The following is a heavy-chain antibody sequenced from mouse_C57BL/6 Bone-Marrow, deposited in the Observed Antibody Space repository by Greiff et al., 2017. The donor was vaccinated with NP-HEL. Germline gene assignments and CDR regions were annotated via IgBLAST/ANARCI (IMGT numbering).Heavy chain of an antibody. CDR3: ARRKLRAMDY. D-gene: IGHD1-1*01. V-gene: IGHV5-9*01. CDR1: GFTFSSYT. Sequence: EVNLVESGGGLVKPGGSLKLSCAASGFTFSSYTMSWVRQTPEKRLEWVATISGGGGNTYYPDSVKGRFTISRDNAKNTLYLQMSSLRSEDTALYYCARRKLRAMDYWGQGTSVTVSS. J-gene: IGHJ4*01. CDR2: ISGGGGNT.